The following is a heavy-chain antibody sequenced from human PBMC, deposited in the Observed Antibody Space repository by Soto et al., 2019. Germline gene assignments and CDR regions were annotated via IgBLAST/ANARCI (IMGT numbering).Heavy chain of an antibody. CDR3: AKSDDYGDYCDY. J-gene: IGHJ4*02. Sequence: EVQLLESGGGLVQPGGSLRLSCAASGFTFSSYAMSWVRQAPGKGLEWVSAISGSGGSTYYADSVKGRFTISRDNSKNTLYLQMNSLRAEDTAVYCCAKSDDYGDYCDYWGQGTLVTVSS. CDR2: ISGSGGST. V-gene: IGHV3-23*01. D-gene: IGHD4-17*01. CDR1: GFTFSSYA.